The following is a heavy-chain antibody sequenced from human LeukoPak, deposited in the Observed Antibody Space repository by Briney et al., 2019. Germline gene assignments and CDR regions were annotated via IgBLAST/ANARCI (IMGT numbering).Heavy chain of an antibody. Sequence: GGSLRLSCAASGFTFSNAWMSWVRQAPGKGLEWVGRIKSRTDGGTTDYAAPVKGRFTISRDDSKNTLYLQMNSLKTEDTAVYYCTTISVWGSYRNDYWGQGTLVTVSS. D-gene: IGHD3-16*02. CDR2: IKSRTDGGTT. CDR1: GFTFSNAW. V-gene: IGHV3-15*01. J-gene: IGHJ4*02. CDR3: TTISVWGSYRNDY.